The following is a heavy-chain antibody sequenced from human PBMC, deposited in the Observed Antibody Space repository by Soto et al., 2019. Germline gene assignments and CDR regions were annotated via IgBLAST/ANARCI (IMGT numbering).Heavy chain of an antibody. CDR2: ISSSSSTI. CDR3: ATSFITTVGTTA. CDR1: GFTFSNYG. Sequence: EVQLVESGGGLVQPGGSLRLSCEAAGFTFSNYGINWGRQAPGKGLEWVSHISSSSSTIYYAESVKGRFSISRDNAKNSLYLQMSSLRGEDTAVYYCATSFITTVGTTAWGQGTQVTVSS. V-gene: IGHV3-48*01. D-gene: IGHD1-1*01. J-gene: IGHJ4*02.